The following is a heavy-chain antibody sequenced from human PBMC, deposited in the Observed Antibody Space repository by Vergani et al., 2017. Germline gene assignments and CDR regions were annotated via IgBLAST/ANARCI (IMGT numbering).Heavy chain of an antibody. CDR1: GYSFTNYW. CDR3: ARLYGRDSSGSKYFDY. V-gene: IGHV5-51*01. D-gene: IGHD3-22*01. CDR2: IHPADSDT. J-gene: IGHJ4*02. Sequence: EVQLVPSGAEVKKPGESLTISCQISGYSFTNYWIGWVRQLPGKGLEWMGIIHPADSDTRYSPSFQGQVTISVDKTTSTAYLQRSSLRASDSAMYYCARLYGRDSSGSKYFDYWGQGTLVTVSS.